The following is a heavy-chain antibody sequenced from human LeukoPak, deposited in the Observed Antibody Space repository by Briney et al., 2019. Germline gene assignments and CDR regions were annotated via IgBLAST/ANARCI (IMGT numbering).Heavy chain of an antibody. CDR2: IYYSGTT. J-gene: IGHJ3*02. Sequence: PSETLSLTCTVSGGSISSYYWSWIRQPPGKGLEWIGYIYYSGTTNSNPTLKSRDTISVDSSKNQFSLKLRSVTAADTAVYYYTSSTTMTTYAFDIWGQGTMVTVSS. V-gene: IGHV4-59*01. CDR1: GGSISSYY. D-gene: IGHD4-17*01. CDR3: TSSTTMTTYAFDI.